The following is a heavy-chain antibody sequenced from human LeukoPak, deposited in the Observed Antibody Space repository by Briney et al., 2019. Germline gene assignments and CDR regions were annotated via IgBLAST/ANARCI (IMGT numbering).Heavy chain of an antibody. D-gene: IGHD2-8*02. V-gene: IGHV4-59*03. Sequence: PSETLSLTCTVSRASMSSFFWSWIRQPPGKGLEWIGHIHSSGTTKYNPSLTSRITLSMDTSKSQVSLRLTSVTAADTAMYYCAASGNSWWEGFFHDWGQGTLVSVSS. CDR3: AASGNSWWEGFFHD. CDR2: IHSSGTT. J-gene: IGHJ1*01. CDR1: RASMSSFF.